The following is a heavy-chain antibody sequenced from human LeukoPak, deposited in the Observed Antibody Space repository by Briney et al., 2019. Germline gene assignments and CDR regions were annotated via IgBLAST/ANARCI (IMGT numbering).Heavy chain of an antibody. V-gene: IGHV3-30*03. CDR3: ARPSTGY. D-gene: IGHD2-8*02. CDR1: GFTFSSYG. CDR2: ISYDGSNK. J-gene: IGHJ4*02. Sequence: QSGGSLRLSCAASGFTFSSYGMHWVRQAPGKGLEWVAVISYDGSNKYYADSVKGRFTISRDNSKNTLYLQMNSLRAEDTAVYYCARPSTGYWGQGTLVTVSS.